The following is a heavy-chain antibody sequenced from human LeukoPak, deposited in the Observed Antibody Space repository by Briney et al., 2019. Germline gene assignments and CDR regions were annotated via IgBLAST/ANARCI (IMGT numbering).Heavy chain of an antibody. CDR2: IYYSGST. J-gene: IGHJ6*03. Sequence: PSETLSLTCTVSGGSISGYYWSWIRQPPGKGLDYIGHIYYSGSTDYNPSLKSRVTMSVDSSKNQFSLTLRSMTAADTAVYYCAKYAMTAVGRGGYYYYMDVWGKGTTVTVSS. D-gene: IGHD4-11*01. CDR3: AKYAMTAVGRGGYYYYMDV. CDR1: GGSISGYY. V-gene: IGHV4-59*01.